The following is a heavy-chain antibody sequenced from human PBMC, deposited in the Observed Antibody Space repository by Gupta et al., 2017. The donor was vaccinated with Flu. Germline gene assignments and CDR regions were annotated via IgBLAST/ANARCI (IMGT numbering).Heavy chain of an antibody. Sequence: QVQLQQWGAGLLKPSETLSLTCAVYGGSFSGYYWSWIRQPPGKGLEWIGEINHSGSTNYNPSLKSRVTISVDTSKNQFSLKLSSVTAADTAVYYCARAAPRDTAMVGNYYYYGMDVWGQGTTVTVSS. D-gene: IGHD5-18*01. CDR2: INHSGST. CDR1: GGSFSGYY. CDR3: ARAAPRDTAMVGNYYYYGMDV. V-gene: IGHV4-34*01. J-gene: IGHJ6*02.